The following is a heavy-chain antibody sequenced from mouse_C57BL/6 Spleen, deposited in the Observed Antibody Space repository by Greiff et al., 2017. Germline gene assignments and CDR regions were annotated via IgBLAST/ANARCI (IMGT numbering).Heavy chain of an antibody. CDR1: GYTFTSYW. V-gene: IGHV1-50*01. CDR2: IAPSDSYT. Sequence: QVQLQQPGAELVKPGASVKLSCKASGYTFTSYWMQWVKQRTGQGLEWIGEIAPSDSYTNYNQKFKGKATLTVDTSSSTAYMQLSSLTSEDSAVYYCARGGGSSGYVGGYWGQGTTLTVAS. D-gene: IGHD3-2*02. J-gene: IGHJ2*01. CDR3: ARGGGSSGYVGGY.